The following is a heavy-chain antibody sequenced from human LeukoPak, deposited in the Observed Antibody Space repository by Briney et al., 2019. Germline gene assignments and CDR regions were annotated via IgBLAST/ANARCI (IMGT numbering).Heavy chain of an antibody. CDR1: GFTFNSYA. CDR3: ARAYYSTSWFPH. D-gene: IGHD3-10*01. CDR2: INHSGRT. J-gene: IGHJ5*02. Sequence: PGGSLRLSCAASGFTFNSYAFNWIRQTPGKGLEWIGEINHSGRTNYNPSLKSRVTISADTSKDQFSLELRSVTAADTAVYYCARAYYSTSWFPHWGQGALVTVSS. V-gene: IGHV4-34*01.